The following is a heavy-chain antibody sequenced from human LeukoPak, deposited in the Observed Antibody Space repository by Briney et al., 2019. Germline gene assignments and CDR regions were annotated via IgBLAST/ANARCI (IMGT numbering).Heavy chain of an antibody. CDR1: GDSVSSNSAA. D-gene: IGHD2-8*01. CDR2: TYYRSKWYN. Sequence: SQTLSLTCAISGDSVSSNSAAWNWIRQSPSRGLEWLGRTYYRSKWYNDYAVSVKSRITINPDTSKNQFSLQLNSVTPEDTAVYYCARDRPTDIVLMVYATGMDVRGQGTTVTVSS. V-gene: IGHV6-1*01. CDR3: ARDRPTDIVLMVYATGMDV. J-gene: IGHJ6*02.